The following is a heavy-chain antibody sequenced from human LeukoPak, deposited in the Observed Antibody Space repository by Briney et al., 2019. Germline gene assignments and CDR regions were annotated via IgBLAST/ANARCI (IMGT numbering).Heavy chain of an antibody. J-gene: IGHJ4*02. CDR1: GFTVSGNY. Sequence: GGSLRLSCAASGFTVSGNYMSWVRQAPGKGLEWVSVIYSGGSTYYADSVTGLFTISRDNSKNTLYLQMNSLRAEDTAVYYCARAVEGSARYFDYWGQGTLVTVSS. V-gene: IGHV3-66*02. D-gene: IGHD3-3*01. CDR2: IYSGGST. CDR3: ARAVEGSARYFDY.